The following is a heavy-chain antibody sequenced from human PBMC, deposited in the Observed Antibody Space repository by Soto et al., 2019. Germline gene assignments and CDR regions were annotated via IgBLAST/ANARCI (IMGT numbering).Heavy chain of an antibody. V-gene: IGHV4-59*08. Sequence: SETLSLTCTVSGGSISSYYWSWIRQPPGKGLEWIGYIHYSGSTNYNPSLKSRVTMSVDTSKNQFSLKLSSVAAADTAVYYCARALYSRSWYFQRWGQGTLVTVSS. CDR3: ARALYSRSWYFQR. D-gene: IGHD6-13*01. CDR1: GGSISSYY. J-gene: IGHJ1*01. CDR2: IHYSGST.